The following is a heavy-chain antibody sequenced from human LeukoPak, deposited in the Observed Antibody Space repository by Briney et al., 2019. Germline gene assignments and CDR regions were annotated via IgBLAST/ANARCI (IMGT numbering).Heavy chain of an antibody. Sequence: SGGSPRLSCAASEFTFNIYWMSWVRQAPGKGLEWVANIKQDGSEKYYVDSVEGRFTISRDNAKNSLYLQMNSLRAEDTAMYYCARVRFLERSQYYFDYWGQGTLVTVSS. CDR3: ARVRFLERSQYYFDY. J-gene: IGHJ4*02. D-gene: IGHD3-3*01. V-gene: IGHV3-7*01. CDR2: IKQDGSEK. CDR1: EFTFNIYW.